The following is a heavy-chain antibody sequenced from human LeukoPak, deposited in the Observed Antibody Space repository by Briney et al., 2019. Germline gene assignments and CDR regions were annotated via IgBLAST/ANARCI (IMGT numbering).Heavy chain of an antibody. J-gene: IGHJ3*02. D-gene: IGHD3-10*01. CDR3: ARSGRGRFDAFDI. V-gene: IGHV5-51*01. CDR2: IYPGDSDT. CDR1: GYSFTNYW. Sequence: GESLKISCKGSGYSFTNYWIAWVRQMPGKGLAWMGNIYPGDSDTRYSPSFQGQVTISADKSISTAYLQWSSLKASDTAMYYCARSGRGRFDAFDIWGQGTMVTVSS.